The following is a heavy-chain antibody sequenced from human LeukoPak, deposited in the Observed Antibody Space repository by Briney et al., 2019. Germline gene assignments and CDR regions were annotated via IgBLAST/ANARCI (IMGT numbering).Heavy chain of an antibody. Sequence: GGSLRLSCHMSGFTPGSAFTFTSAWMSWLRQAPGKGLEWVANIKQDGSEKYYVDSVKGRFTISRDNAKNSLYLQMNSLRAEDTAVYYCARYVEMATSDAFDIWGQGTMVTVSS. CDR1: AFTFTSAW. CDR3: ARYVEMATSDAFDI. J-gene: IGHJ3*02. V-gene: IGHV3-7*01. CDR2: IKQDGSEK. D-gene: IGHD5-24*01.